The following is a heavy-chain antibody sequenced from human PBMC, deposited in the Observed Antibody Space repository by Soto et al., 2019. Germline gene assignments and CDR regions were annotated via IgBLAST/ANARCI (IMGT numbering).Heavy chain of an antibody. D-gene: IGHD2-8*01. CDR2: IFAGGPT. Sequence: PEGSLRLSCAVSGFTVNTEYMSWVRQAPGMGLEWVSFIFAGGPTYYSDSVKGRFTISRDSSRNTLYLHMNSLSADDTAVYFGARGPKSGVDTYYLGRNAWGPGTTVTVS. J-gene: IGHJ6*02. V-gene: IGHV3-53*01. CDR3: ARGPKSGVDTYYLGRNA. CDR1: GFTVNTEY.